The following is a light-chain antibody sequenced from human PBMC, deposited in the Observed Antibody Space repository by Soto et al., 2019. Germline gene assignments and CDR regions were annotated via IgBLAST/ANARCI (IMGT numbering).Light chain of an antibody. CDR1: QSVSSN. CDR2: GPS. Sequence: EIVMTQSPATLSVSPGERATLSCRASQSVSSNLAWYQQKPGQAPRLLIYGPSTRATGVPARFSGSGSGTEFTLTISSLQSEDFAIYYCQQSHNWPRTFGQGTKVEVK. V-gene: IGKV3-15*01. CDR3: QQSHNWPRT. J-gene: IGKJ1*01.